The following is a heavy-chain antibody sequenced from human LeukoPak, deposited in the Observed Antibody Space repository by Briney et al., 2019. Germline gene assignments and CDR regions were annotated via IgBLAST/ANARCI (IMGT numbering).Heavy chain of an antibody. CDR2: INPSGGST. V-gene: IGHV1-46*01. CDR3: ASPPDYYGSGSPLGV. Sequence: ASVKVSCKASGYTFTSYYMHWVRQAPGQGLEWMGIINPSGGSTSYAQKFQGRVTMTRDTSTSTVYMELSSLRSEDTAVYYCASPPDYYGSGSPLGVWGQGTMVTVSS. D-gene: IGHD3-10*01. CDR1: GYTFTSYY. J-gene: IGHJ3*01.